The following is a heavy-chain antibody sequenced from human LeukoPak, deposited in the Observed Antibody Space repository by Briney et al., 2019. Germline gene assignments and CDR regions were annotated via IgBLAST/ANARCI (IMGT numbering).Heavy chain of an antibody. CDR1: GFSFSNYA. V-gene: IGHV3-23*01. D-gene: IGHD3-10*01. CDR2: ISGNGGGT. CDR3: AKDGVVRGLGPYYFDS. Sequence: GGSLRLSCAASGFSFSNYAMTWVRQAPGKGLQWVSVISGNGGGTYYADSVKGRFTISRDISKNTVYLQMNSLKAEDTAVYYCAKDGVVRGLGPYYFDSWGQGSLVTVSS. J-gene: IGHJ4*02.